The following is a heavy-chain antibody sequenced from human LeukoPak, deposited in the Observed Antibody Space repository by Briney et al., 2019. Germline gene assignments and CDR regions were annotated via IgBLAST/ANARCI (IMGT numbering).Heavy chain of an antibody. CDR2: IYTSGST. CDR1: GGSISSGSYY. CDR3: ARGADPDSGSSYRYYYYYYYMDV. V-gene: IGHV4-61*02. Sequence: PSQTLSLTCTVSGGSISSGSYYWSWIRQPGGKGLEWIGRIYTSGSTNYNPSVKSRVTISVDPSKNQFSLKLSSVTAADTAVYYCARGADPDSGSSYRYYYYYYYMDVWGKGTTVTVSS. D-gene: IGHD1-26*01. J-gene: IGHJ6*03.